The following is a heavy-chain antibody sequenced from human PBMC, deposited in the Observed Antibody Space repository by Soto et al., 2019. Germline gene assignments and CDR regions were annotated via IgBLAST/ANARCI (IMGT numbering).Heavy chain of an antibody. CDR3: ARGIVLVPAAISPSLGVDYGMDV. CDR1: GFTFSSYW. J-gene: IGHJ6*02. V-gene: IGHV3-74*01. CDR2: INSDGSST. D-gene: IGHD2-2*01. Sequence: GGSLRLSCAASGFTFSSYWMHWVRQAPGKGLVWVSRINSDGSSTSYADSVKGRFTISRDNAKNTLYLQMNSLRAEDTAVYYCARGIVLVPAAISPSLGVDYGMDVWGQGTTVTVSS.